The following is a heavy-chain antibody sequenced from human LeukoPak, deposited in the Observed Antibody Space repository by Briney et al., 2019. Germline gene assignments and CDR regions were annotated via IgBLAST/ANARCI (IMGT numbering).Heavy chain of an antibody. D-gene: IGHD3-3*01. J-gene: IGHJ5*02. CDR2: IYYSGST. Sequence: SETLSLTCTVSGGSISSYYWSWIRQPPGKGLEWIGYIYYSGSTNYNPSLKSRVTISVGTSKNQFSLKLSSVTAADTAVYYCARALYYDFWSGYYFRAQSYWFDPWGQGTLVTVSS. V-gene: IGHV4-59*01. CDR1: GGSISSYY. CDR3: ARALYYDFWSGYYFRAQSYWFDP.